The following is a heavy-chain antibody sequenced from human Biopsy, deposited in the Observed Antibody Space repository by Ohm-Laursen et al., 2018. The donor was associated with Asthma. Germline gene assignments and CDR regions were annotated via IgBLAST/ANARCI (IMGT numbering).Heavy chain of an antibody. CDR2: IKHDGTEN. CDR3: AREGVAGTHIED. D-gene: IGHD6-19*01. J-gene: IGHJ4*02. V-gene: IGHV3-7*01. CDR1: GFTFGDYW. Sequence: SLRLSCAASGFTFGDYWMSWVRQVPGKGLEWVANIKHDGTENNHVDSLKGRFTISRDNSKNTLSLQMNSLTAEDTAVYYCAREGVAGTHIEDWGQGTLVTVSS.